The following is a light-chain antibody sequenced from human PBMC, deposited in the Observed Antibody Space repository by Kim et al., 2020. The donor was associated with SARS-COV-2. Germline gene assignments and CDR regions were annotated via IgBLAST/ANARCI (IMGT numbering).Light chain of an antibody. Sequence: VSPGQTASITCSGDKLGDRYASWYQQKPGQSPELVIYQDNKRPSGIPERFSGSNSGNTATLTISGTQAMDEADYYCQAWDSSTSLVFGTGTKVTVL. CDR1: KLGDRY. CDR2: QDN. CDR3: QAWDSSTSLV. J-gene: IGLJ1*01. V-gene: IGLV3-1*01.